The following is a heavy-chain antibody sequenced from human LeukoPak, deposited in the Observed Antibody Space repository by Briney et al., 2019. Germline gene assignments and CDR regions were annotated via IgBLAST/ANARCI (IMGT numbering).Heavy chain of an antibody. D-gene: IGHD2-15*01. CDR3: AKDHIPGGGGFYCMDV. Sequence: QTGGSLRLSCAASGFTFSNYAMTWVRQAPGKGLEWVSAFSGSGGSTYYADSVKGRFTISRDNSKNTLYLQMNSLRAEDTAVYYCAKDHIPGGGGFYCMDVWGKGTTVTVSS. V-gene: IGHV3-23*01. CDR2: FSGSGGST. CDR1: GFTFSNYA. J-gene: IGHJ6*03.